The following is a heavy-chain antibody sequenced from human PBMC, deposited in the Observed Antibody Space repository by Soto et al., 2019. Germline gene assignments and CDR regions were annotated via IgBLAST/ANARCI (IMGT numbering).Heavy chain of an antibody. CDR3: AKGFGNYWAFDY. J-gene: IGHJ4*02. CDR1: GGTFSSYA. D-gene: IGHD1-26*01. CDR2: IIPIFGTA. V-gene: IGHV1-69*13. Sequence: SVKVSCKASGGTFSSYAISWVRQAPGQGLEWMGGIIPIFGTANYAQKFQGRVTITADESTSTAYMELSSLRAEDTAVYYCAKGFGNYWAFDYWGQGTLVTVSS.